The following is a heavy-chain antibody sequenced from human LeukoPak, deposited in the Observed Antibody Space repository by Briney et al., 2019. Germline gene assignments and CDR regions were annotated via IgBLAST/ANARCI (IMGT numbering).Heavy chain of an antibody. CDR1: GFTFDDYA. V-gene: IGHV3-9*01. CDR3: ARLRGTLGYFDY. D-gene: IGHD4-17*01. CDR2: ISWNSGSI. J-gene: IGHJ4*02. Sequence: GGSLRLSCAASGFTFDDYAMHWVRQAPGKGLEWVSGISWNSGSIGYADSVKGRFTISGDNSKNTLYLQMNSLRAEDTAVYYCARLRGTLGYFDYWGQGTLVTVSS.